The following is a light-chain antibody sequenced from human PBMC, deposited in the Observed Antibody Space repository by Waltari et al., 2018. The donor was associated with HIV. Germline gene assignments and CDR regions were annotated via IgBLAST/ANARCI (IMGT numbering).Light chain of an antibody. Sequence: DIRMTQSPSPLSASPGDRVTITCRTSQIISKSLNWYRQKPGRAPQLLIYSATSLQHGVSSRFSGSGSASGTEFTLTINNFQPEDFATYYCQQSFMIPLTFGPGTKVDIK. J-gene: IGKJ3*01. CDR3: QQSFMIPLT. V-gene: IGKV1-39*01. CDR1: QIISKS. CDR2: SAT.